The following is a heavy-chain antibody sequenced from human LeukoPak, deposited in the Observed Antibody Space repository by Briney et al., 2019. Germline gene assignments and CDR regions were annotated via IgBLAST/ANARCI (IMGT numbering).Heavy chain of an antibody. CDR1: GFTFDDYA. CDR3: AKDRGWYDY. Sequence: GGSLRLSCAASGFTFDDYAMHWVRQAPGKGLEWVSLISGDGGSTYYADSVKGRFTISRDDSKNSLYLQMNSLRTEDTALYHCAKDRGWYDYWGQGTLVTVSS. J-gene: IGHJ4*02. CDR2: ISGDGGST. D-gene: IGHD6-19*01. V-gene: IGHV3-43*02.